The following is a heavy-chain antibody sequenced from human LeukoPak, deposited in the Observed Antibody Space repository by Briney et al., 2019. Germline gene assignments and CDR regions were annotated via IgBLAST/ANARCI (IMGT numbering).Heavy chain of an antibody. V-gene: IGHV4-34*01. CDR3: ARVRTTVAYYYYYYGMDV. CDR1: GGSFSGYY. Sequence: SETLSLTCAVYGGSFSGYYWSWIRQPPGKGLEWIGEINHSGSTNYNPSLKSRVTISVDTAKNQFSLKLSSVTAADTAVYYCARVRTTVAYYYYYYGMDVWGQGTTVTVSS. J-gene: IGHJ6*02. D-gene: IGHD4-23*01. CDR2: INHSGST.